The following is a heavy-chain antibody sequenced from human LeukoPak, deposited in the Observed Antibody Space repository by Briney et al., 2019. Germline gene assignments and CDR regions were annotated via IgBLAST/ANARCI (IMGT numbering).Heavy chain of an antibody. CDR3: ARSRGWLQSHPLGY. CDR2: FYDSGNT. Sequence: SETLSLTCTVSGYSISSGYYWGWIRQPPGKGLEWIGSFYDSGNTYYNPSLKSRVTISVDTSKNQFSLKVRSVTAADTAVYYCARSRGWLQSHPLGYWGQGTLVTVSS. D-gene: IGHD5-24*01. V-gene: IGHV4-38-2*02. J-gene: IGHJ4*02. CDR1: GYSISSGYY.